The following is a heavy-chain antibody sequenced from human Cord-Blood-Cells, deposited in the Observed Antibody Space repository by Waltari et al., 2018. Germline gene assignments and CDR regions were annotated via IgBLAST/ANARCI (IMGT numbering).Heavy chain of an antibody. CDR1: GGSFSGYF. CDR3: ARHKTNFDY. CDR2: INHCGST. Sequence: QVQLQQWGAGLLKPSETLSLTCAVYGGSFSGYFWSWIRQPPGKGLEWIGEINHCGSTNYNPSLKSRVTISVDTSKNQFSLKLSSVTAADTAVYYCARHKTNFDYWGQGTLVTVSS. V-gene: IGHV4-34*01. J-gene: IGHJ4*02.